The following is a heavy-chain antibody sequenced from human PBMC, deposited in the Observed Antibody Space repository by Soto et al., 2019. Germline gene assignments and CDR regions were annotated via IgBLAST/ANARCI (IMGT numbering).Heavy chain of an antibody. D-gene: IGHD6-6*01. V-gene: IGHV3-30*18. CDR2: ISYDGSNK. Sequence: QVQLVESGGGVVQPGRSLRLSCAASGFTFSSYGMHWVRQAPGKGLEWVAVISYDGSNKYYADSVKGRFTIPRDNSKNTLYLQMNSLRAEDTAVYYCAKDKGRSSSSQRQGYGMDVWGQGTTVTVSS. J-gene: IGHJ6*02. CDR1: GFTFSSYG. CDR3: AKDKGRSSSSQRQGYGMDV.